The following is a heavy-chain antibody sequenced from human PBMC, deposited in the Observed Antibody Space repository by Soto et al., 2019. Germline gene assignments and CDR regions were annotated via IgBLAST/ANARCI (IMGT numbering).Heavy chain of an antibody. CDR2: IIPIFGTA. V-gene: IGHV1-69*01. Sequence: QVQLVQSGAEVKKPGSSVKVSCKASGGTFSSYAISWVRQAPGQGLEWMGGIIPIFGTANYAQTFQGRVTITADESTSTAYMERSSLRSEDTAVYYCAREIQVGQLLTFDYWGQGTLVTVSS. D-gene: IGHD2-2*01. CDR1: GGTFSSYA. J-gene: IGHJ4*02. CDR3: AREIQVGQLLTFDY.